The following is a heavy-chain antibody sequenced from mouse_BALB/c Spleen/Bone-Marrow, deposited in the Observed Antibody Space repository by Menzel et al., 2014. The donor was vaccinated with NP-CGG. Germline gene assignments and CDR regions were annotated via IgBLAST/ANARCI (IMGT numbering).Heavy chain of an antibody. Sequence: EVQLVESGPGLVKPSQSLSLTCTVTGYSITSDYAWNWIRQFPGNKLEWMGYISYSGDTSYNPSLKSRISITRDTSKNQFFLQLKSVTTADTATYYCARRGYYGSSLDYWGQGTTLTVSS. V-gene: IGHV3-2*02. J-gene: IGHJ2*01. CDR2: ISYSGDT. CDR1: GYSITSDYA. CDR3: ARRGYYGSSLDY. D-gene: IGHD1-1*01.